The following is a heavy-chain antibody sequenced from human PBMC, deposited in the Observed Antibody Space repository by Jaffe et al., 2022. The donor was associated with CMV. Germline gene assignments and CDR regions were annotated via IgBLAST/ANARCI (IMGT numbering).Heavy chain of an antibody. V-gene: IGHV3-30*18. D-gene: IGHD3-10*01. CDR3: AKAKTQYMVPGDYYYGMDV. J-gene: IGHJ6*02. CDR2: ISYDGSNK. CDR1: GFTFSSYG. Sequence: QVQLVESGGGVVQPGRSLRLSCAASGFTFSSYGMHWVRQAPGKGLEWVAVISYDGSNKYYADSVKGRFTISRDNSKNTLYLQMNSLRAEDTAVYYCAKAKTQYMVPGDYYYGMDVWGQGTTVTVSS.